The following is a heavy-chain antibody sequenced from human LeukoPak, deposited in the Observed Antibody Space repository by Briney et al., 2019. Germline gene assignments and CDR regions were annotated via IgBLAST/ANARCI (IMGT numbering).Heavy chain of an antibody. D-gene: IGHD1-1*01. CDR3: ARDRYNDHLPDY. Sequence: GGSLRLSCAASGFTFSSYSMNWVRQAPGKGLEWLSYISSSSSTIYYADSVKGRFTISRDNAKNSLYLQMNSLRPEDTAVYYCARDRYNDHLPDYWGQGTLVTVSS. CDR1: GFTFSSYS. V-gene: IGHV3-48*01. CDR2: ISSSSSTI. J-gene: IGHJ4*02.